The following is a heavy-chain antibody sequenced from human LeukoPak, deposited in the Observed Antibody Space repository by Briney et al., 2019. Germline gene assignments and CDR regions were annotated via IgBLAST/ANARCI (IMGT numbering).Heavy chain of an antibody. J-gene: IGHJ4*02. D-gene: IGHD4-17*01. CDR3: AKGLSRTVTNGNDY. CDR2: ISWNSGII. V-gene: IGHV3-9*03. CDR1: GFTFDYYA. Sequence: GGSLRLSCAASGFTFDYYAMYWVRQAPGKGLEWVSSISWNSGIIGYADSVKGRFITSRDNAKNSLYLQMSSLRAEDMALYYCAKGLSRTVTNGNDYWGQGTLVTVSS.